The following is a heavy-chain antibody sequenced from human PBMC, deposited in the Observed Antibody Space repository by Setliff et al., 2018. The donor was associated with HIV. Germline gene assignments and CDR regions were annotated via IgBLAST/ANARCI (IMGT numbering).Heavy chain of an antibody. J-gene: IGHJ4*02. CDR1: GFTFNSYG. CDR3: VKDVLKFWSGSGALDF. CDR2: IWYDASKK. Sequence: GESLKISCAASGFTFNSYGIHWVRQAPGKGLEWVALIWYDASKKEYSDSVKGRFNILRDDSKKTAYLQMNSLRDEDTAVYYCVKDVLKFWSGSGALDFWGPGTLVTVS. V-gene: IGHV3-33*06. D-gene: IGHD3-3*01.